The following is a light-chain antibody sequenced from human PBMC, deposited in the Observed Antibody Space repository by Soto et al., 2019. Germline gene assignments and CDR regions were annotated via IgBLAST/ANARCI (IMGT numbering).Light chain of an antibody. V-gene: IGLV2-14*01. Sequence: QSVLTQPASVSGSPGRSITISCTGTSSDVGFYNYVSWYQQHPGKTPKLMIYEVNNRPSGVSNRFSGSKSGNTASLTISGLQAEDEADYYCSSYTTSSTLLFGTGTKVTV. CDR3: SSYTTSSTLL. CDR1: SSDVGFYNY. J-gene: IGLJ1*01. CDR2: EVN.